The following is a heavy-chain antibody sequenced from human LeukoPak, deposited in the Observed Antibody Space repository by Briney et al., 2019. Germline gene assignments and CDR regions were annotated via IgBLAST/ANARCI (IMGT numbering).Heavy chain of an antibody. CDR3: AGDVDTVMLNAFDI. CDR2: IYYTGST. Sequence: SETLSLTCTVSGGSISSYYWSWVRQPPGKGLEWIGYIYYTGSTTHNPSLNSRVTISLDTSKNQFSLKLSSVTAADTAVYYCAGDVDTVMLNAFDIWGQGTVVTVSS. CDR1: GGSISSYY. J-gene: IGHJ3*02. D-gene: IGHD5-18*01. V-gene: IGHV4-59*08.